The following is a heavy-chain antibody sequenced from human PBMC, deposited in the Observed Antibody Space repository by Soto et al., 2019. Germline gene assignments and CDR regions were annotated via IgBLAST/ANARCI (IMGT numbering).Heavy chain of an antibody. CDR1: GGTFSSYT. J-gene: IGHJ4*02. CDR2: IIPILGIA. V-gene: IGHV1-69*02. D-gene: IGHD6-6*01. Sequence: SVTDSRKASGGTFSSYTISWVREAPGQGLEWMGRIIPILGIANYAQKFQGRVTITADKSTSTAYMELSSLRSEDTAVYYCATRIAARPFDYWGQGTLVSVSS. CDR3: ATRIAARPFDY.